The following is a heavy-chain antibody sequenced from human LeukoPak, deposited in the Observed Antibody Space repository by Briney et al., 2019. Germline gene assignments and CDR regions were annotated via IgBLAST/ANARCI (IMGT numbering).Heavy chain of an antibody. V-gene: IGHV4-61*05. CDR1: GGSISSSSYY. J-gene: IGHJ4*02. Sequence: PSETLSLTCTVSGGSISSSSYYWGWIRQPPGKGLEWIGYIYYSGSTNYNPSLKSRVTMSVDTSKNQFSLKLSSVTAADTAVYYCAREDISGVTPQYWGQGTLVTVSS. CDR2: IYYSGST. CDR3: AREDISGVTPQY. D-gene: IGHD3-10*01.